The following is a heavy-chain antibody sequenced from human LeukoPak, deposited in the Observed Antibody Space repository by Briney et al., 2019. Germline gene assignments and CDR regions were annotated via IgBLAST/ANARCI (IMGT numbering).Heavy chain of an antibody. CDR1: GFTFSSYG. Sequence: GGSLRLSCAASGFTFSSYGIHWVRQAPGKGLEWVAVIWYDGSNKYYADSVKGRFTISRDNSKNTLYLQMNSLRAEDTAVYYCARDLDYGAPDYYYYYGMDVWGQGTTVTVSS. J-gene: IGHJ6*02. V-gene: IGHV3-33*01. D-gene: IGHD4-17*01. CDR2: IWYDGSNK. CDR3: ARDLDYGAPDYYYYYGMDV.